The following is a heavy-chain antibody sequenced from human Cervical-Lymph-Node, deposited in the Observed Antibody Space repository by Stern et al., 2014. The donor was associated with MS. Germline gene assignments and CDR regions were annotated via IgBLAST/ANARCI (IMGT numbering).Heavy chain of an antibody. J-gene: IGHJ4*02. D-gene: IGHD2-21*02. V-gene: IGHV4-39*01. CDR3: ARHDRIALGTAIGN. CDR1: GVSISSDAYY. CDR2: ISHGGRF. Sequence: QLQLQESGPGLVRPSETLSLTCSVSGVSISSDAYYWGLVRQSPGQGLEWIGSISHGGRFCYNPPNRRRATISEDTSKKDFSVSLVSVPAADTALYFCARHDRIALGTAIGNWGQGTLVTVSP.